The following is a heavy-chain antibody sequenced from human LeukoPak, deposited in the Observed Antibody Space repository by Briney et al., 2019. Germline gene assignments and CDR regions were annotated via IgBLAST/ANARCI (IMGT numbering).Heavy chain of an antibody. CDR3: ARDFSSGGY. J-gene: IGHJ4*02. D-gene: IGHD6-25*01. CDR1: GVSFSGYY. V-gene: IGHV3-69-1*01. CDR2: ISSSSTI. Sequence: ETLSLTCAVYGVSFSGYYWSWIRQPPGKGLEWVSHISSSSTIYYADSVKGRFTISRDNAKNSLYLQMNSLRAEDTAVYYCARDFSSGGYWGQGTLVTVSS.